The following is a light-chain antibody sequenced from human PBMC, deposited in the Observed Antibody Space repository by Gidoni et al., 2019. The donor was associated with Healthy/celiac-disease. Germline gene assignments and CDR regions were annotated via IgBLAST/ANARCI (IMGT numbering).Light chain of an antibody. CDR1: QSVSSN. V-gene: IGKV3-15*01. J-gene: IGKJ1*01. CDR3: QQYNNWPPKWT. CDR2: GAS. Sequence: ELVLTQSPATLSVSPGERATLSCRASQSVSSNLAWYQQKPGQAPRRLSYGASTRATGIPARFSGSGSGKEFTINISSMQSEDFAVYYCQQYNNWPPKWTFGQGTKVEIK.